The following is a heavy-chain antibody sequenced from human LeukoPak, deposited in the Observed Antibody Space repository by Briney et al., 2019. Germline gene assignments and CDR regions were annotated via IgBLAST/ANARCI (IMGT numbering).Heavy chain of an antibody. CDR3: ARSRYSGYDRDFYYGIDV. Sequence: GGSLRLSCVGSGFTFSTYALSWVRQAPGKGLEWVSGVGGSGDRTYYADSVKGRFTISRDNSKNTLFLHMDSLRAEDTAVYYCARSRYSGYDRDFYYGIDVWGQGTTVTVSS. CDR2: VGGSGDRT. D-gene: IGHD5-12*01. J-gene: IGHJ6*02. V-gene: IGHV3-23*01. CDR1: GFTFSTYA.